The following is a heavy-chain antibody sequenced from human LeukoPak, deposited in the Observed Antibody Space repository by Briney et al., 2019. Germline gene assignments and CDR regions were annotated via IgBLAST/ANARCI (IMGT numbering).Heavy chain of an antibody. D-gene: IGHD1-26*01. Sequence: SETLSLTCTVSGGSISSSSYYWGWIRQPPGKGLEWIGYIYYSGSTNYNPSLKSRVTISVDTSKNQFSLKLSSVTAADTAVYYCARGEGSGSYYSYFDYWGQGTLVTVSS. CDR2: IYYSGST. CDR3: ARGEGSGSYYSYFDY. V-gene: IGHV4-61*05. CDR1: GGSISSSSYY. J-gene: IGHJ4*02.